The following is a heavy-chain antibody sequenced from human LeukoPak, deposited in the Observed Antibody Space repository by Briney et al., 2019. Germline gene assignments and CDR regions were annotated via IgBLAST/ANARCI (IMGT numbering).Heavy chain of an antibody. CDR1: GYTFTGYY. V-gene: IGHV1-2*02. CDR2: INPNSGGT. D-gene: IGHD3-22*01. CDR3: ARENPPHYDSSGYYPWFDP. J-gene: IGHJ5*02. Sequence: GASVKVSCKASGYTFTGYYMHWVRQAPGQGLEWMGWINPNSGGTNYAQKFQGRVTMTRDMSTSTVYMELSSLRSEDTAVYYCARENPPHYDSSGYYPWFDPWGQGTLVTVSS.